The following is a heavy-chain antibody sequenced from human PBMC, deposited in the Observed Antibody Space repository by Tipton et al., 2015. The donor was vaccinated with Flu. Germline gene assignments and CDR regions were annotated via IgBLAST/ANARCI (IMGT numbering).Heavy chain of an antibody. J-gene: IGHJ4*02. Sequence: VQLVQSGAEVKKPGESLEISCKGSTSTFATYWVVWVRQKPGRGLEWMGIIFPDDSDTRYSPSFQGQVTFSADKSISTVYLQWSSLRASDSAMYYCVRQNCGGDCYPDYWGQGTLVTVSS. CDR3: VRQNCGGDCYPDY. V-gene: IGHV5-51*01. CDR1: TSTFATYW. CDR2: IFPDDSDT. D-gene: IGHD2-21*02.